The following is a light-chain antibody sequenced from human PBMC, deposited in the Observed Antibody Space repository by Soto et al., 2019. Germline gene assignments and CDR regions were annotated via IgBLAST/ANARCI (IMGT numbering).Light chain of an antibody. CDR1: QSVSSN. CDR3: QQYNNWPPYT. Sequence: EIVMTQSPATLSVSLGERGTLSCRASQSVSSNLAWYQQKPGQAPRLLIYGASTRATGIPARFSGSGSGTEFTLTISSLQSEDFAVYYCQQYNNWPPYTFGQGTKVDIK. V-gene: IGKV3-15*01. J-gene: IGKJ2*01. CDR2: GAS.